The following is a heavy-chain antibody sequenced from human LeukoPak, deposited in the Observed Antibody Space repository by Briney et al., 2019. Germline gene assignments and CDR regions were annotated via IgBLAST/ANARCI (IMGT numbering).Heavy chain of an antibody. V-gene: IGHV3-23*01. J-gene: IGHJ5*02. Sequence: GALRLSCAASGFTFSSYAMSWVRQAPGKGLEWVSAISGSGGSTYYADSVKGRFTISRDNSKNTLYLQMTRLRAEDTAVYYCAKDPAAGEVNWFDPWGQGTLVTVSS. CDR3: AKDPAAGEVNWFDP. CDR1: GFTFSSYA. D-gene: IGHD6-13*01. CDR2: ISGSGGST.